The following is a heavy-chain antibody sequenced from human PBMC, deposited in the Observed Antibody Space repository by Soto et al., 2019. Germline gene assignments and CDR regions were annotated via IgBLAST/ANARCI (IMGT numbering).Heavy chain of an antibody. V-gene: IGHV3-30*18. J-gene: IGHJ5*02. CDR3: AKEAAARRNIYGSGSYYNLYNWFDP. CDR2: ISYDGSNK. D-gene: IGHD3-10*01. CDR1: GFTFSSYG. Sequence: GGSLRLSCAASGFTFSSYGMHWVRQAPGKGLEWVAVISYDGSNKYYADSVKGRFTISRDNSKNTLYLQMNSLRAEYTAVYYCAKEAAARRNIYGSGSYYNLYNWFDPWGQGTLVTVSS.